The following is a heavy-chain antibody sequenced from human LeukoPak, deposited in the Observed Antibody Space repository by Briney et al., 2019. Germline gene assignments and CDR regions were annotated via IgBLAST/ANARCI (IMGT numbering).Heavy chain of an antibody. D-gene: IGHD6-6*01. CDR3: ARWGLYSSSSYYYYYMDD. CDR2: INSDGSST. CDR1: GFTFSSYW. Sequence: GGSLRLSCAASGFTFSSYWMHWVRQAPGKGLVWVSRINSDGSSTSYADSVKGRFTISRDNAKNTLYLQMNSLRAEDTAVYYCARWGLYSSSSYYYYYMDDWGKGTTVTVSS. J-gene: IGHJ6*03. V-gene: IGHV3-74*01.